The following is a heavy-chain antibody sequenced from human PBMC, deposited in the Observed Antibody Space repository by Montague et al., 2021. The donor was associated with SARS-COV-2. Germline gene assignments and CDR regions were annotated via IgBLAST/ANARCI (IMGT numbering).Heavy chain of an antibody. CDR2: INYDGSET. J-gene: IGHJ4*02. Sequence: SLRLSCAASGFTLYAYWMNWVHQAPGKGLEWVANINYDGSETYYVGSVKGRFTISRDNANNALHLQMNNLRAADTAVYFCARNPHRTYFYGSGIYLLNHSFDYWGPGTLVTVSS. CDR3: ARNPHRTYFYGSGIYLLNHSFDY. CDR1: GFTLYAYW. D-gene: IGHD3-10*01. V-gene: IGHV3-7*01.